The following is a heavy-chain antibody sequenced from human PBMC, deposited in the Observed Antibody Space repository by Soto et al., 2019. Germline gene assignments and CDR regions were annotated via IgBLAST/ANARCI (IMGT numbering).Heavy chain of an antibody. CDR3: AREAYGMDV. V-gene: IGHV4-34*01. J-gene: IGHJ6*02. CDR1: GGSFSGYY. CDR2: INHSGST. Sequence: KSSETLSLTCAVYGGSFSGYYWSWIRQPPGKGLEWIGEINHSGSTNYNPSLKSRVTISVDTSKNQFSLKLSSVTAADTAVYYCAREAYGMDVWGHGTTVTVSS.